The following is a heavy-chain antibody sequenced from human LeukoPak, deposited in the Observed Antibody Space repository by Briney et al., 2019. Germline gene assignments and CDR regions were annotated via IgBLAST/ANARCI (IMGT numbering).Heavy chain of an antibody. CDR3: AKNDVVTANALDAFDI. CDR1: GFTFSSFG. Sequence: PWGSVSCSCAASGFTFSSFGRHAVRQAPGKGLEWVAVISYDGSNKYYADSVKGRFTISRDNSKNTLYLQMNSLRAEDTAVYYCAKNDVVTANALDAFDIWGTGIIVTVSS. CDR2: ISYDGSNK. D-gene: IGHD2-21*02. V-gene: IGHV3-30*18. J-gene: IGHJ3*02.